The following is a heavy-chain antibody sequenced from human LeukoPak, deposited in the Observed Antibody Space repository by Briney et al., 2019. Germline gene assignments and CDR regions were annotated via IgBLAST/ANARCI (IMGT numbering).Heavy chain of an antibody. D-gene: IGHD3-22*01. CDR1: GGSFSGYY. CDR2: INHSGST. CDR3: ARAYYYDSSGYYLGLDY. Sequence: SETLSLTCAVYGGSFSGYYWSWIRQPPGKGREWIGEINHSGSTNYNPSLKSRVTISVDTSKNQFSLKLSSVTAADTAVYYCARAYYYDSSGYYLGLDYWGQGTLVTVSS. J-gene: IGHJ4*02. V-gene: IGHV4-34*01.